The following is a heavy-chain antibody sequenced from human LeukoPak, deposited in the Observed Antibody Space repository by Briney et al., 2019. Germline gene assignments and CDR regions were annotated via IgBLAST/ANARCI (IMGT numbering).Heavy chain of an antibody. D-gene: IGHD5-18*01. CDR2: ITGDGGIT. CDR3: AKVYSGDWYFAL. J-gene: IGHJ2*01. CDR1: GFTFDDYA. Sequence: GGSLRLSCAASGFTFDDYAMHWVRQAPGKGLEWVSLITGDGGITYYADSVKGRFTISRDNSKNSLYLQMNGLRTDDTALYYCAKVYSGDWYFALWGRGSLVTVSS. V-gene: IGHV3-43*02.